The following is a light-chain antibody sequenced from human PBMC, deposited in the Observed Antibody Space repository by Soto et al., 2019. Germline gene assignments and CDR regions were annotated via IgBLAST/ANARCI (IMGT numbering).Light chain of an antibody. J-gene: IGKJ4*01. CDR2: DAS. Sequence: EIVLTQSPATLSLSPGERATLSCRASQSVSSYLAWYQQKPGQAPRLLIYDASNRATGIPARFSGSGSGTDSTLTISSLEPEDFAVYYCQQSSNWLTFGGGTKVEIK. CDR1: QSVSSY. V-gene: IGKV3-11*01. CDR3: QQSSNWLT.